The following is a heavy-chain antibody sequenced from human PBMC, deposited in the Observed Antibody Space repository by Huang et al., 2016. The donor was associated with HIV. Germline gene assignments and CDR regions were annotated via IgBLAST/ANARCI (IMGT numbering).Heavy chain of an antibody. CDR2: IRTNSGDT. V-gene: IGHV1-2*02. CDR3: ARGSASVGFPSFDY. Sequence: QVQLVQSGAEVKKPGASVKVSCKASGYTFTGYYMHWVRQAPGQGLQWMGLIRTNSGDTYYVQEFQGRVTMTLDTSVSTAYMELTSLRSDDTAVYYCARGSASVGFPSFDYWGQGTLATVSS. CDR1: GYTFTGYY. J-gene: IGHJ4*02. D-gene: IGHD1-26*01.